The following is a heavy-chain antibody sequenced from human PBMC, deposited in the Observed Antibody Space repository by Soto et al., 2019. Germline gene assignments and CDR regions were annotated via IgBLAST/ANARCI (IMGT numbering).Heavy chain of an antibody. CDR1: GGSISSYY. D-gene: IGHD3-10*01. J-gene: IGHJ4*02. V-gene: IGHV4-59*01. CDR2: IYYSGST. Sequence: SETLSLTCTVSGGSISSYYWSWIRQPPGKGLEWIGYIYYSGSTNYNPSLKSRVTISVDTSKNQFSLKLSSVTAADTAVYYCARKQGVYGSGSSFDYWGQGTLVTVSS. CDR3: ARKQGVYGSGSSFDY.